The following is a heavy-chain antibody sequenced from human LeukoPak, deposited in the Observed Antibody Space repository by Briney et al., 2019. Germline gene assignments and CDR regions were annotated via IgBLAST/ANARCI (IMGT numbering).Heavy chain of an antibody. D-gene: IGHD6-13*01. J-gene: IGHJ6*02. CDR1: GFTFSDYY. V-gene: IGHV3-11*01. CDR2: ISSSGSTI. Sequence: GGSLRLSCAASGFTFSDYYMSWIRQAPGKGLEWVSYISSSGSTIYYADSVKGRFTISRDNAKNSLYLQMNSLRAEDTAVYYCARAAAGSQVTWGFVDVWGQGTTVTVSS. CDR3: ARAAAGSQVTWGFVDV.